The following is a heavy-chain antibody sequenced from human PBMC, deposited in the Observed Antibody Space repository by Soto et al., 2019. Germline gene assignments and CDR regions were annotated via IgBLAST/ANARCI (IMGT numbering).Heavy chain of an antibody. D-gene: IGHD4-17*01. CDR3: ARHGSYGDYVAY. CDR1: GGSISSYY. Sequence: PSETLSLTCTVSGGSISSYYWSWIRHPPGKGLEWIGYIYYSGSTNYNPSLKSRVTISVDTSKNQFSLKLSSVTAADTAVYYCARHGSYGDYVAYWGQGTLVTVSS. CDR2: IYYSGST. J-gene: IGHJ4*02. V-gene: IGHV4-59*08.